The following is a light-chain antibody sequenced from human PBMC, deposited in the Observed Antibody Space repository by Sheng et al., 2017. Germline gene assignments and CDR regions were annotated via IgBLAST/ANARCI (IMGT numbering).Light chain of an antibody. CDR3: SSYTSSDTLV. V-gene: IGLV2-14*03. J-gene: IGLJ2*01. Sequence: QSALTQPASVSGSPGQSITISCTGTSSDVGDYKYVSWYQQHPGKAPKLMIYDVSYRPSGVSNRFSGSKSGNTASLTISGLQAEDEADYYCSSYTSSDTLVFGGGTKLTVL. CDR2: DVS. CDR1: SSDVGDYKY.